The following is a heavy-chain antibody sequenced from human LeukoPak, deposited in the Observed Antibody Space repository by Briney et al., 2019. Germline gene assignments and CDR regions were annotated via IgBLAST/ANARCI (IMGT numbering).Heavy chain of an antibody. J-gene: IGHJ3*02. Sequence: GGSLRLSCAVSGFTFSSYCMTWVRQAPAKGLEGVANIKQGGSETYYVDSVKGRFAISRDIAKSSLYLQLNSLRAEDTAVYYCARGVLYSTDAFDIWGQGTMVTVSS. CDR2: IKQGGSET. V-gene: IGHV3-7*01. CDR1: GFTFSSYC. D-gene: IGHD4-11*01. CDR3: ARGVLYSTDAFDI.